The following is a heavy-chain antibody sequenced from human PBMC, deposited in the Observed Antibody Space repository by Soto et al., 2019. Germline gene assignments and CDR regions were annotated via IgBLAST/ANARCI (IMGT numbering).Heavy chain of an antibody. Sequence: ASVKVSCKASGGTFSSYAISWVRQAPGQGLEWMGGFDPEDGETIYAQKFQGRVTMTEDTSTDTAYMELSSLRSEDTTVYYCATDPLYYYGSGGRKPSEWGQGTLVTVSS. V-gene: IGHV1-24*01. CDR2: FDPEDGET. J-gene: IGHJ4*02. D-gene: IGHD3-10*01. CDR1: GGTFSSYA. CDR3: ATDPLYYYGSGGRKPSE.